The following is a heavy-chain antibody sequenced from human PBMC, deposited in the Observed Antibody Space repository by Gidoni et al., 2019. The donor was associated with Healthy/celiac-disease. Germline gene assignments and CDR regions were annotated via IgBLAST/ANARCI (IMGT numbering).Heavy chain of an antibody. Sequence: EVQLLESGGGLVQPGGSLRLSCAASGFTFSSYAMRWVRQAPGKGLEWVSAISGSGGSTYYADSVKGRFTISRDNSKNTLYLQMNSLRAEDTAVYYCAKDSRSITIFGVVEHWGQGTLVTVSS. CDR1: GFTFSSYA. V-gene: IGHV3-23*01. D-gene: IGHD3-3*01. J-gene: IGHJ4*02. CDR2: ISGSGGST. CDR3: AKDSRSITIFGVVEH.